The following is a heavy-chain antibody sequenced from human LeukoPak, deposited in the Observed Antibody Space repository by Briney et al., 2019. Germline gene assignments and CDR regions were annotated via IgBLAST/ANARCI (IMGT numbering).Heavy chain of an antibody. J-gene: IGHJ6*03. Sequence: GGSLRLSCAASGFTFSSYAMHWVRQAPGKGLEWVAVISYDGSNKYYADSVKGRFTISRDNSKNTLYLQMNSLRAEDTAVYYCARTYDFWSGYYYYMDVWGKGTTVTVSS. CDR1: GFTFSSYA. V-gene: IGHV3-30-3*01. CDR3: ARTYDFWSGYYYYMDV. D-gene: IGHD3-3*01. CDR2: ISYDGSNK.